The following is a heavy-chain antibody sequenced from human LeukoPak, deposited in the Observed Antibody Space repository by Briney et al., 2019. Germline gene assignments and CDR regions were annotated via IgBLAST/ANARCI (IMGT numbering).Heavy chain of an antibody. Sequence: GASVKVSCKASGGTFSSYAISWVRQAPGQGLEWMGRIIPILGIANYAQKFQGRVTITADKSTSTAYMELSSLRSEDTAVYYCARAWFGELLSYDAFDIWGQGTMVTVSS. J-gene: IGHJ3*02. CDR1: GGTFSSYA. V-gene: IGHV1-69*04. CDR2: IIPILGIA. D-gene: IGHD3-10*01. CDR3: ARAWFGELLSYDAFDI.